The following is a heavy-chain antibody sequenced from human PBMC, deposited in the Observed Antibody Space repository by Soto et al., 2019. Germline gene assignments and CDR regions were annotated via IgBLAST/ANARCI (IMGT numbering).Heavy chain of an antibody. CDR2: IIPIFGTA. Sequence: SVKVSCKASGGTFSSYAISWVRQAPGQGLEWMGGIIPIFGTANYAQKFQGRVTITADESTSTAYMELSSLRSEDTAVYYCARGRYSYGTRWFDPWGQGTLVTVSS. CDR1: GGTFSSYA. D-gene: IGHD5-18*01. V-gene: IGHV1-69*13. CDR3: ARGRYSYGTRWFDP. J-gene: IGHJ5*02.